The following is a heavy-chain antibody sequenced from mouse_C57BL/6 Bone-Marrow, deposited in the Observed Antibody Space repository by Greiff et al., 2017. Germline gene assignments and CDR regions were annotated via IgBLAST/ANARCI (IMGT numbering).Heavy chain of an antibody. V-gene: IGHV1-7*01. Sequence: QVQLQQPGAELAKPGASVKLSCKASGYTFTSYWLHWVKQRPGQGLEWIGYINPSSGYPNYNQKFKSKSTLTVDKSSSPAYMQLSILTSYDSAVYYCASSTSLYSDFDYWGQGTTLTVSS. J-gene: IGHJ2*01. D-gene: IGHD1-3*01. CDR3: ASSTSLYSDFDY. CDR1: GYTFTSYW. CDR2: INPSSGYP.